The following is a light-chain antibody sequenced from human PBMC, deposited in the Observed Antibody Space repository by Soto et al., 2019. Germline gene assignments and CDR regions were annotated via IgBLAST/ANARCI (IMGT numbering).Light chain of an antibody. CDR2: AAS. CDR3: QKDNSAPLT. Sequence: DIQMTQSPSSLSASLGDRVTITCRASQGISVYLAWFQQKPGKVPKLLIYAASTLQSGVPSRFSGSGSGTDFTLTISSLQPEDVATYYCQKDNSAPLTFGGGTKV. V-gene: IGKV1-27*01. CDR1: QGISVY. J-gene: IGKJ4*01.